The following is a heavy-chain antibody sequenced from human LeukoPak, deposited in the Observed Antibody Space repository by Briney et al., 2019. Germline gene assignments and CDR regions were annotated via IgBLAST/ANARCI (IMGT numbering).Heavy chain of an antibody. J-gene: IGHJ3*02. D-gene: IGHD2-15*01. CDR2: FDPEDGET. CDR3: ATVPDYCSGGSCYSGRAFDI. CDR1: GYTLTELS. V-gene: IGHV1-24*01. Sequence: ASVKVSCKVSGYTLTELSMHWVRQAPGKGLEWMGGFDPEDGETIYAQKFQGGVTMTEDTSTDTAYMELSSLRSEDTAVYYCATVPDYCSGGSCYSGRAFDIWGQGTMVTVSS.